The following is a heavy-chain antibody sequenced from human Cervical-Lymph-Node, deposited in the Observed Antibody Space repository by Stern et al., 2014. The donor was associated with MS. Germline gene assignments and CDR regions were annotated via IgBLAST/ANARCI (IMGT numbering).Heavy chain of an antibody. Sequence: VQLVESGGGVVQPGRSLRLSCTTSGFTFTSSGMHWVRQAPGKGLEWVAIIWYDGSNANFADSVKGRFTISRDISKKTLYLEMNSLRAEDTAVYYCARDGGSGGHLDYWGQGTLVTVSS. V-gene: IGHV3-33*01. CDR1: GFTFTSSG. CDR3: ARDGGSGGHLDY. J-gene: IGHJ4*02. D-gene: IGHD2-15*01. CDR2: IWYDGSNA.